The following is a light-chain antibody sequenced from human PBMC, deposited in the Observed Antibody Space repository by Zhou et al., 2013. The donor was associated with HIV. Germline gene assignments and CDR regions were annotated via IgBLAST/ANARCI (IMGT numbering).Light chain of an antibody. CDR1: QSVDTY. Sequence: EVLMTQSPVTLSVSPGARATLSCRASQSVDTYLAWYQQRPGQAPKLLIYDASNRATGIPNRFSGSGSGTEFTLTISSLQPGDFATYYCHQFDSFPWTFGQGTKLEI. CDR3: HQFDSFPWT. V-gene: IGKV3D-15*01. J-gene: IGKJ1*01. CDR2: DAS.